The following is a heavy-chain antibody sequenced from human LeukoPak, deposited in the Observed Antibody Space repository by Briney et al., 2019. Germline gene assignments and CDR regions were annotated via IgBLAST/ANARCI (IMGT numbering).Heavy chain of an antibody. D-gene: IGHD3-22*01. CDR3: ATYYYDSSGYYSLDAFDI. Sequence: ASVKVSCKASGYTFTGYYMHWVRQAPGQGLEWMGWINPNSGGTNYAQKFQGRVTMTRDTSISTAYMELSRLRSDDTAVYYCATYYYDSSGYYSLDAFDIWGQGTMVTVSS. J-gene: IGHJ3*02. V-gene: IGHV1-2*02. CDR2: INPNSGGT. CDR1: GYTFTGYY.